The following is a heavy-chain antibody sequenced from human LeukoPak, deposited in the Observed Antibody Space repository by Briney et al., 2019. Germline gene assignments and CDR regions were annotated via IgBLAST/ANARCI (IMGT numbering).Heavy chain of an antibody. CDR3: ARDSAELGIADY. D-gene: IGHD7-27*01. J-gene: IGHJ4*02. CDR1: GGSFSSGSYY. CDR2: IYYSGST. Sequence: SETLSLTCTVSGGSFSSGSYYWSWIRQPPGKGLEWIGYIYYSGSTNYNPSLKSRVTISVDTSKNQFSLKLSSVTAADTAVYYCARDSAELGIADYWGQGTLVTVSS. V-gene: IGHV4-61*01.